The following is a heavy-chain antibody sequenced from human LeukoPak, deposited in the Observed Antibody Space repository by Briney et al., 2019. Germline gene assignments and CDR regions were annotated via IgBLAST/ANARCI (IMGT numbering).Heavy chain of an antibody. CDR3: ARGHRGSSWDGRPFDH. CDR2: INHSGST. Sequence: KPSETLSLTCAVYGGSFSGYYWSWIRQPPGKGLEWIGEINHSGSTNYNPSLKSRVTISVDTSKNQFSLKLSSVTAADTAVYYCARGHRGSSWDGRPFDHWGQGTLVTVSS. D-gene: IGHD6-13*01. J-gene: IGHJ4*02. V-gene: IGHV4-34*01. CDR1: GGSFSGYY.